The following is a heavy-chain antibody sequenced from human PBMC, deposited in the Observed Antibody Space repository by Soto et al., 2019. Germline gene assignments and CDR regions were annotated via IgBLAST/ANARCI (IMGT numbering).Heavy chain of an antibody. Sequence: EVQLVESGGGLVQPGRSLRLSCAASGFTFDDYAMHWVRQAPGKGLEWVSGISWNSGSIGYADSVKGRFTISRDNAENSLYLQMNSLRAEDTALYYCAKLGYGSSTSCYRNGMDVWGQGTTVTVSS. CDR3: AKLGYGSSTSCYRNGMDV. J-gene: IGHJ6*02. CDR2: ISWNSGSI. CDR1: GFTFDDYA. V-gene: IGHV3-9*01. D-gene: IGHD2-2*01.